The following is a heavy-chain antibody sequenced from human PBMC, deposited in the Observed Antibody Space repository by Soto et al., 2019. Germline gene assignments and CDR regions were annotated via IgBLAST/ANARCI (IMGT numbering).Heavy chain of an antibody. Sequence: EAQLVESGGGLVQPGGSLRLSCTGSGIDLSIYWMHWVRQAPGKGLVWVSRINPESTTISYADSVKGRFTISRDNAENTLFLHMNSLSAEDTGVYYCTKDTFGGRDSWVQGTLVTVSS. D-gene: IGHD2-15*01. V-gene: IGHV3-74*01. CDR2: INPESTTI. CDR3: TKDTFGGRDS. CDR1: GIDLSIYW. J-gene: IGHJ4*02.